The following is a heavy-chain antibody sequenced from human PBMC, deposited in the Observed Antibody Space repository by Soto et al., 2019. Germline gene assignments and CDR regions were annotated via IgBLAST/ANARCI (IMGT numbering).Heavy chain of an antibody. D-gene: IGHD7-27*01. CDR1: GGSFSGYY. CDR3: AITRANYFDY. J-gene: IGHJ4*02. V-gene: IGHV4-34*01. CDR2: INHSGST. Sequence: QVQLQQWGAGLLKPSETLSLTCAVYGGSFSGYYWSWIRQPPGKGLEWIGEINHSGSTNYNPSLKSRVTISVDTSKNQFSLKLSSVTAADTAVYYCAITRANYFDYWGQGTLVTVSS.